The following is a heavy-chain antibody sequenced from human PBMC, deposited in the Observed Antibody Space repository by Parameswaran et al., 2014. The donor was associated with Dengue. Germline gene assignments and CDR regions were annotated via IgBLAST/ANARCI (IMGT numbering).Heavy chain of an antibody. J-gene: IGHJ3*02. Sequence: AGGSLRLSCAASGFTFSSYSMNWVRQAPGKGLEWVSSISSSSSYIYYADSVKGRFTISRDNAKNSLYLQMNSLRAEDTAVYYCARVKGDGYINAFDIWGQGTMVTVSS. CDR2: ISSSSSYI. V-gene: IGHV3-21*01. D-gene: IGHD5-24*01. CDR3: ARVKGDGYINAFDI. CDR1: GFTFSSYS.